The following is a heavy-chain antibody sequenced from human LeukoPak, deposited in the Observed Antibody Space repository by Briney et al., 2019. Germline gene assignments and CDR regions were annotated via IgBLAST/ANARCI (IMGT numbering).Heavy chain of an antibody. CDR1: GFTFSSYE. J-gene: IGHJ4*02. CDR2: ISGSGGSS. D-gene: IGHD5-12*01. CDR3: ALSGYGERDH. V-gene: IGHV3-23*01. Sequence: GGSLRLSCAASGFTFSSYEMNWVRQAPGKGLEWVSTISGSGGSSYYADSVKGRFTISRDNSKNTQYLQMNSLRAEDTAVYYCALSGYGERDHWGQGSLVTVSS.